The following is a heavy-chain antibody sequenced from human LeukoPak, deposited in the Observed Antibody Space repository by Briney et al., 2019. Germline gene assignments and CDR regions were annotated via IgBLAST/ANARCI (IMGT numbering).Heavy chain of an antibody. CDR1: GFTFSSYA. Sequence: GGSLRLSCAASGFTFSSYAMSWVRQAPGKGLEWVSAISGSGGSTYYADSVKGRFTISRDNSKNTLYLQMNSLRAEDTAVYYCAREIFYYGSGSHNRFSFDYWGQGTLVTVSS. V-gene: IGHV3-23*01. D-gene: IGHD3-10*01. CDR2: ISGSGGST. J-gene: IGHJ4*02. CDR3: AREIFYYGSGSHNRFSFDY.